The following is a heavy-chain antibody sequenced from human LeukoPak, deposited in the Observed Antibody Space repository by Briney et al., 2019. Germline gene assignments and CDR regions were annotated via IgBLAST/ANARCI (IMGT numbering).Heavy chain of an antibody. CDR3: AKDLAIQLWSPDYFDY. J-gene: IGHJ4*02. V-gene: IGHV3-30*02. D-gene: IGHD5-18*01. CDR2: IRYDGSNK. Sequence: PGGSLRLSYAASGFSFSSYGIHWVRQAPGKGLEWVAFIRYDGSNKFYADSVRGRFTISRDNSKNTLYLQMNSLRAADTAVYYCAKDLAIQLWSPDYFDYWGQGTLVSVSS. CDR1: GFSFSSYG.